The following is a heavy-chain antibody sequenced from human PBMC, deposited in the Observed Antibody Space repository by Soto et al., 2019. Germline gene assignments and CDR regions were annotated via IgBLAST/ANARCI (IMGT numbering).Heavy chain of an antibody. V-gene: IGHV4-30-2*01. D-gene: IGHD6-6*01. J-gene: IGHJ2*01. Sequence: QLQLQESGSGLVKPSQTLSLTCAVSGVSVSSGGFPWSWIRQPPGKGLEWIGYIYHGETTYYNPAHKCRVTMSIDKAKNQFSLRLTSVTAADTAVYYCARVKQLVPWYFDLWGRGTVVSVSS. CDR1: GVSVSSGGFP. CDR3: ARVKQLVPWYFDL. CDR2: IYHGETT.